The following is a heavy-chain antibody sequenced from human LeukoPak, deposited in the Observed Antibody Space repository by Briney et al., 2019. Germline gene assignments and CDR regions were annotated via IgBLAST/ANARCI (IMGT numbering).Heavy chain of an antibody. V-gene: IGHV3-74*01. CDR1: GFTFGSHW. CDR2: INGDGSFT. Sequence: GGSLRLSCAASGFTFGSHWMHWVRQAPGKGLVWVSRINGDGSFTIYGDSVKGRFTVSRDNAKNTLYLQMNSLNAEDTAVYYCTRGGPLDFWGHGTLVTVSS. J-gene: IGHJ4*01. CDR3: TRGGPLDF.